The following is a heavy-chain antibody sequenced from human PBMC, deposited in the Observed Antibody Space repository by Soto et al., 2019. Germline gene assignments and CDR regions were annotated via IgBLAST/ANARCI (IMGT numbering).Heavy chain of an antibody. CDR3: TRSWGHGMDV. CDR2: IKSKTDGGTT. D-gene: IGHD6-13*01. J-gene: IGHJ6*02. Sequence: PAGSLGICCASSGFTVCIAWMTWVRQDPGKGLEWVGRIKSKTDGGTTDYAAPVKGRFTISRDDSKNMLYLQMNSLKTEDTAVYYCTRSWGHGMDVWGQGTTVTVSS. V-gene: IGHV3-15*07. CDR1: GFTVCIAW.